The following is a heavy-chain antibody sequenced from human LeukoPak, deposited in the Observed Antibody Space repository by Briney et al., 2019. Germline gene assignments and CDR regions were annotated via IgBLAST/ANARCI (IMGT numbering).Heavy chain of an antibody. CDR3: ATSAGTTYYYGMDV. CDR1: GFTFDDYA. D-gene: IGHD6-13*01. CDR2: ISWNSGSI. Sequence: GGSLRLPCAASGFTFDDYAMHWVRQAPGKGLEWVSGISWNSGSIGYADSVKGRFTISRDNAKNSLYLQMNSLRAEDTALYYCATSAGTTYYYGMDVWGQGTTVTVSS. J-gene: IGHJ6*02. V-gene: IGHV3-9*01.